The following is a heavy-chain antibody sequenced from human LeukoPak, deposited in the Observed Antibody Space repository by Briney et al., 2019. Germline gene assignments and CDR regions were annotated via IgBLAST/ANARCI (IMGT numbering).Heavy chain of an antibody. CDR2: INHSGST. D-gene: IGHD6-19*01. CDR3: AREGSGWYVNYYYYMDV. J-gene: IGHJ6*03. CDR1: GGSFSGYY. V-gene: IGHV4-34*01. Sequence: SETLSLTCAVYGGSFSGYYWSWIRQPPGKGLEWIGEINHSGSTNYNPSLKSRVTISVDTSKNHFSLKLSSVTAADTAVYYCAREGSGWYVNYYYYMDVWGKGTTVTISS.